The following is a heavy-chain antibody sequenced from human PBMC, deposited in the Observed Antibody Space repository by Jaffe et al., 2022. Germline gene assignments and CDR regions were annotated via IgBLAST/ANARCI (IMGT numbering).Heavy chain of an antibody. CDR1: GYTFTGYY. D-gene: IGHD3-22*01. CDR2: INPNSGGT. J-gene: IGHJ3*02. Sequence: QVQLVQSGAEVKKPGASVKVSCKASGYTFTGYYMHWVRQAPGQGLEWMGWINPNSGGTNYAQKFQGRVTMTRDTSISTAYMELSRLRSDDTAVYYCASYYDSSGYYYGSAFDIWGQGTMVTVSS. CDR3: ASYYDSSGYYYGSAFDI. V-gene: IGHV1-2*02.